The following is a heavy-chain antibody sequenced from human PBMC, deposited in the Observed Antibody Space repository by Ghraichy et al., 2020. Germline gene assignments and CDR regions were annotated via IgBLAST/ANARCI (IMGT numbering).Heavy chain of an antibody. J-gene: IGHJ5*02. Sequence: SETLSLTCTVSGGSITNENYYYNWIRQPAGKGLEWIGRIYFRGTTNYEPSLKNRVTISLDTSNNQFSLEVISVTAADTAVYFCARGGSSNFDSVDLWGQGTLVTVSP. V-gene: IGHV4-61*02. D-gene: IGHD3-3*01. CDR2: IYFRGTT. CDR1: GGSITNENYY. CDR3: ARGGSSNFDSVDL.